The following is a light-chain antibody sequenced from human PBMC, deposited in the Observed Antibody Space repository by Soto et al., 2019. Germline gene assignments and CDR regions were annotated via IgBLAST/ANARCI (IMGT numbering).Light chain of an antibody. V-gene: IGLV1-44*01. CDR1: SSNIGRHA. CDR2: RND. Sequence: QSVLTQPPSASGTPGQWVSISCSGGSSNIGRHAVNWYQQVAGTAPRLLINRNDQRASGVPDRFSGSRSGTSASLAISGLQSEDEADYYCAAWDDNLNVVLFGGGTKVTVL. CDR3: AAWDDNLNVVL. J-gene: IGLJ2*01.